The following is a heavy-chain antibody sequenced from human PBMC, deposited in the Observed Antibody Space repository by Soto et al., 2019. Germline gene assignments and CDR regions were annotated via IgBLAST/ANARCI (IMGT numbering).Heavy chain of an antibody. V-gene: IGHV3-48*01. J-gene: IGHJ4*02. CDR1: GFTFSSYS. CDR3: PGPWDY. Sequence: SLRLSCAASGFTFSSYSMNWVRQAPGKGLEWVSYISSSGSSTYYADSVKGRFTISRDNSKNTLYLQMNSLRAEDTAVYYCPGPWDYWGQGTLVTVSS. CDR2: ISSSGSST.